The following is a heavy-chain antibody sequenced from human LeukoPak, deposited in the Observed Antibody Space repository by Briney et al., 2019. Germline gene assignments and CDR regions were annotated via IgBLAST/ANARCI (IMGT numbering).Heavy chain of an antibody. V-gene: IGHV3-23*01. CDR3: GKGGRDSDY. Sequence: PGRSLRLSCAASGFTFSSYGMHWVRQAPGKGLEWVSAINSGGTPYYADSVKGRVTISRDNSKSTVYLQLSTLRADDTAIYYCGKGGRDSDYWGQGTLVTVSS. CDR2: INSGGTP. CDR1: GFTFSSYG. J-gene: IGHJ4*02. D-gene: IGHD5-12*01.